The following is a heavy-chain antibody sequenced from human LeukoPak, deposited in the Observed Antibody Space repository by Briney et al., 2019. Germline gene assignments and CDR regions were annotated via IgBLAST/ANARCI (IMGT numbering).Heavy chain of an antibody. D-gene: IGHD4-11*01. CDR1: GGSISNFY. Sequence: SETLSLTCTVSGGSISNFYWSWVRQPPGEGLEWIGYIYYSGSTNYNPSLKSRVTISIDTSKNQFSLNLTSVTAADTAVYYCARGGLGGITAYSNYLFDYWGRGTLVTVSS. V-gene: IGHV4-59*08. J-gene: IGHJ4*02. CDR2: IYYSGST. CDR3: ARGGLGGITAYSNYLFDY.